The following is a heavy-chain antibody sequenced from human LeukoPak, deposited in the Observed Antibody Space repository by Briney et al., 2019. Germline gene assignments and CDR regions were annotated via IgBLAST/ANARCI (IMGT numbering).Heavy chain of an antibody. D-gene: IGHD7-27*01. CDR1: GGSFSGYY. CDR2: INHSGST. CDR3: ARESWGSRGMDV. V-gene: IGHV4-34*01. Sequence: PWETLSLTCAVCGGSFSGYYWSWIRQPPGKGLEWIGEINHSGSTNYNPSRKSRVTISVDMSKNHCSLKLSSVTAADTAVYYGARESWGSRGMDVWGQGTTVTVPS. J-gene: IGHJ6*02.